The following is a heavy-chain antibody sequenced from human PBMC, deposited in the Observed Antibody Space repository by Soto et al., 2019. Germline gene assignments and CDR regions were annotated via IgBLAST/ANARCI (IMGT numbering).Heavy chain of an antibody. D-gene: IGHD3-16*01. CDR3: ARDWSQMSRGGFFDW. V-gene: IGHV1-69*06. J-gene: IGHJ4*02. Sequence: QVRLVQSGSEVKKPGSSVRLSCKVSGANSTSYSIAWVRQAPGQGLEWMGTTVPLSGTPNYAQKFLDRTTLTEDKSTSTAYVELSSVRSEDTGIYLWARDWSQMSRGGFFDWGCPGNLLSVPS. CDR2: TVPLSGTP. CDR1: GANSTSYS.